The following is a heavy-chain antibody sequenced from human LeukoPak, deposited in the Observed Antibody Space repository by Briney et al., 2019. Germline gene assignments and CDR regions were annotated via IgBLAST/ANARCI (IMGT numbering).Heavy chain of an antibody. J-gene: IGHJ3*02. CDR1: GYSFTSYW. V-gene: IGHV5-51*01. D-gene: IGHD3-3*01. CDR3: ARRVVTRASDAFDI. Sequence: GESLKISCKGSGYSFTSYWIGWVRQMPGKGLGWMGIIHPGDSDTRYSPSFQGQVTISADKSISTAYLQWSSLKASDTAMYYCARRVVTRASDAFDIWGQGTMVTVSS. CDR2: IHPGDSDT.